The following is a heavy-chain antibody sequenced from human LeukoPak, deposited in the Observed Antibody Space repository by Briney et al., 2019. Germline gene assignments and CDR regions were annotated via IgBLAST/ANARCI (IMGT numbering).Heavy chain of an antibody. CDR1: GGSISSYY. D-gene: IGHD3-9*01. J-gene: IGHJ3*02. Sequence: SETLSLTCTVSGGSISSYYWSWIRQPAGKGLEWIGRIYTSGSTNYNPSLKSRVTMSVDTSKNQFSLKLSSVTTADTAVYYCARAWYYDILTGYEGGAFDIWGQGTMVTVSS. CDR2: IYTSGST. V-gene: IGHV4-4*07. CDR3: ARAWYYDILTGYEGGAFDI.